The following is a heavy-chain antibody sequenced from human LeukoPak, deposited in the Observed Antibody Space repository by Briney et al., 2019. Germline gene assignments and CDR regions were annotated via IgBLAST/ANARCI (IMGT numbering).Heavy chain of an antibody. J-gene: IGHJ4*02. CDR2: IYPGDSDT. Sequence: GESLKISCKASGYTFNNNYIAWVRQMSGKGLEWMGIIYPGDSDTRYSPSFQGHVTISADESIGTAYLQWSSVTATDSAMYYCVRGNQKYGDYVRDWGQGTLVTISS. D-gene: IGHD4-17*01. CDR1: GYTFNNNY. CDR3: VRGNQKYGDYVRD. V-gene: IGHV5-51*01.